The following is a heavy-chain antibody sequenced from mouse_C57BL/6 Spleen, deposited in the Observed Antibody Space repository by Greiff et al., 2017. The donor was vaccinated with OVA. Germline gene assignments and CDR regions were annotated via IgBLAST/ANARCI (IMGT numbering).Heavy chain of an antibody. V-gene: IGHV1-62-2*01. CDR2: FYPGSGSI. Sequence: VQLQESGAELVKPGASVKLSCKASGYTFTEYTIHWVKQRSGQGLEWIGWFYPGSGSIKYNEKFKDKATLTADKSSSTVYMELSRLTSEDSAVYFCARHEDDGSSLYYAMDYWGQGTSGTVSS. D-gene: IGHD1-1*01. CDR1: GYTFTEYT. CDR3: ARHEDDGSSLYYAMDY. J-gene: IGHJ4*01.